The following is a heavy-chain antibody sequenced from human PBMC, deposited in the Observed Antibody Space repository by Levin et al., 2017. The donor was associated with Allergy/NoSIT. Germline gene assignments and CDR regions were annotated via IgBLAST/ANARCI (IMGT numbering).Heavy chain of an antibody. D-gene: IGHD2-2*01. Sequence: ASVKVSCKASGYTFSSHGINWMRQAPGQGPEWMGWISGDGRKTNSLQKFHDRVTMTTDTSTSTAYMEVRSLTSDDTAVYYCARVVVSVSARGNRLLRLDERLYYGMDVWGQGTTVTVSS. CDR3: ARVVVSVSARGNRLLRLDERLYYGMDV. CDR1: GYTFSSHG. CDR2: ISGDGRKT. V-gene: IGHV1-18*01. J-gene: IGHJ6*02.